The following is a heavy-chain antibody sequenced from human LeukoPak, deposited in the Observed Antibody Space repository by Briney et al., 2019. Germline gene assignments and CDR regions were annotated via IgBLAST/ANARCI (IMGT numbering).Heavy chain of an antibody. J-gene: IGHJ6*02. V-gene: IGHV1-2*02. CDR1: TXTGYX. CDR3: ARGHLGV. CDR2: INPNSGGT. Sequence: TXTGYXXXWXXQAPGQGLEWMGWINPNSGGTNYAQKFQGRVTMTRDTSISTAYMELSRLRSDDTAVYYCARGHLGVWGQGTTVTVSS.